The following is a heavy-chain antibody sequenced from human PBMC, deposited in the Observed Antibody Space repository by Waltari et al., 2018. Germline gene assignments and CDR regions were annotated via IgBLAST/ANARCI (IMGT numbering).Heavy chain of an antibody. Sequence: EVQLVESGGGLVQPGRSLRLSCAASGFTFDDYAMHWVRQAPGKGLEWVSGISWNSGSRGYADSVKGRFTIARDNAKNSLYLQMNSLRAEDMALYYCAKDLSATAPTPGMDVWGQGTTVTVSS. J-gene: IGHJ6*02. CDR3: AKDLSATAPTPGMDV. CDR1: GFTFDDYA. CDR2: ISWNSGSR. D-gene: IGHD3-16*02. V-gene: IGHV3-9*03.